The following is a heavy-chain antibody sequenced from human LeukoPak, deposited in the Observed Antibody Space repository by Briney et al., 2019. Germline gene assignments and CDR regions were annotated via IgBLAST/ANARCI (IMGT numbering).Heavy chain of an antibody. CDR1: GLTFTSYE. Sequence: GGSLRLSCAASGLTFTSYEMNWVRQAPGKGLEWVSYISSSGSTIYYADSVKGRFTISRDNAKNSLYLQMNSLRAEDTAVYYCARDSFPYYYDSSGYPNAFDYWGQGTLVTVSS. J-gene: IGHJ4*02. V-gene: IGHV3-48*03. CDR3: ARDSFPYYYDSSGYPNAFDY. D-gene: IGHD3-22*01. CDR2: ISSSGSTI.